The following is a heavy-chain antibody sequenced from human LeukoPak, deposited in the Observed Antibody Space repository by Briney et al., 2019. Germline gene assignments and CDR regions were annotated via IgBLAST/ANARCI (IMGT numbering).Heavy chain of an antibody. V-gene: IGHV1-2*02. CDR2: INPHTGDT. CDR1: GYTFTGYY. Sequence: ASVKVSCKASGYTFTGYYIHWVRQAPGQGLELLGWINPHTGDTYHAQKFQGRGTMTSDASVNTAYMQLSRLNSDDTAIYYCARGEAPEDKWGQGTLVTVSS. CDR3: ARGEAPEDK. J-gene: IGHJ4*02.